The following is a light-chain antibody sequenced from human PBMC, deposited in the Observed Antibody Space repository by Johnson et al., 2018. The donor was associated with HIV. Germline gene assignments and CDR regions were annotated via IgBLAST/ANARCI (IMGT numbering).Light chain of an antibody. CDR2: ENN. J-gene: IGLJ1*01. CDR3: GTWDNSLSTGAV. Sequence: QSVLTQPPSVSAAPGQKVTISCSGSSSNIGNNYVSWYQQLPGTAPKLLIYENNKRPSGIPDRFSGSKSGTSATLDITGLQTGDEADYYCGTWDNSLSTGAVFGTGTKVTVL. CDR1: SSNIGNNY. V-gene: IGLV1-51*02.